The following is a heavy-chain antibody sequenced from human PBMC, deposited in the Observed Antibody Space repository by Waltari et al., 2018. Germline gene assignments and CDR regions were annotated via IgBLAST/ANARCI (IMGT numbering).Heavy chain of an antibody. D-gene: IGHD3-9*01. CDR2: ISYDGNTK. J-gene: IGHJ4*02. CDR3: AKDRNTDWVLDH. V-gene: IGHV3-30*18. CDR1: GFNFSSSG. Sequence: QVQLVESGGGVVQPGRSLRPSCAASGFNFSSSGMPWVRQAPGEGLEWVAMISYDGNTKYYADSVRGRFTISRDDSKNALYVQMNSLRAEDTAVYYCAKDRNTDWVLDHWGQGALVTVSS.